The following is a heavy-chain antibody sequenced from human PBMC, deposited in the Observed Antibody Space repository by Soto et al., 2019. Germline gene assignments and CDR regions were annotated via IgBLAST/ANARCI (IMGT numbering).Heavy chain of an antibody. V-gene: IGHV3-13*01. CDR2: IGTAGDT. CDR1: GFPFSIYD. CDR3: ARVGAAEVAGLLVDYGMDV. J-gene: IGHJ6*02. D-gene: IGHD6-19*01. Sequence: GGSLRLSCAASGFPFSIYDMHLVRQSTGTGLEWVSAIGTAGDTYYPGSVKGRFTISRENAKNSLYLQMNSLRAGDTAVYYCARVGAAEVAGLLVDYGMDVWGQGIRVTVSS.